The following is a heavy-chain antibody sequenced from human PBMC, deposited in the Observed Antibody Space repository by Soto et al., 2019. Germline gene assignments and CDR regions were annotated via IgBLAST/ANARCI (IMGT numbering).Heavy chain of an antibody. CDR3: ARDPAAHWNYFDY. CDR1: GGSISSYY. Sequence: PPETLSLTCTVSGGSISSYYWSWIRQPPGKGLEWIGYIYYSGSTNYNPSLKSRVTISVDTSKNQFSLKLSSVTAADTAVYYCARDPAAHWNYFDYWGQGTLVTVSS. CDR2: IYYSGST. D-gene: IGHD6-25*01. J-gene: IGHJ4*02. V-gene: IGHV4-59*01.